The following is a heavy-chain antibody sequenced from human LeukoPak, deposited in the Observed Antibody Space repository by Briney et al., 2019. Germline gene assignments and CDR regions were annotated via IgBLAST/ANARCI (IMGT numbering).Heavy chain of an antibody. CDR3: ARVDGSCSGGSCPSGNWFDP. CDR1: GGSISSGRNY. V-gene: IGHV4-61*02. CDR2: IYIFSGST. Sequence: SETLSLTCAVYGGSISSGRNYWTWIRQPAGKGLEWIGRIYIFSGSTNYNPSLKSRVTISVDTSKNQFSLKLTSVTAADTAVYYCARVDGSCSGGSCPSGNWFDPWGQGTLVTVSS. D-gene: IGHD2-15*01. J-gene: IGHJ5*02.